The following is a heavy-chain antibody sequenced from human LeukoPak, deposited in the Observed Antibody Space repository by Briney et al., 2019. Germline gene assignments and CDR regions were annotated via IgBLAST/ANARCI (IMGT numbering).Heavy chain of an antibody. Sequence: SETLSLTCTVSGGSISSYYWSWVRQPAGKGLEWIGRIYTSGSTNYNPSLKSRVTMSVDTSKNQFSLKLSSVTAADTAVYYCARGSMVRGVIITFDIWGQGTMVTVSS. V-gene: IGHV4-4*07. CDR1: GGSISSYY. CDR2: IYTSGST. J-gene: IGHJ3*02. CDR3: ARGSMVRGVIITFDI. D-gene: IGHD3-10*01.